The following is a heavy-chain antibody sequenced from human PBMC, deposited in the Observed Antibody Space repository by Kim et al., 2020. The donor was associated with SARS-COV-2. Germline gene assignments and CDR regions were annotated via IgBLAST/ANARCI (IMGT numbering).Heavy chain of an antibody. Sequence: AVKGRFTTPRDNFKNTLNLQMSSLRAEDTAVYYCALVAPAGYFFDFWGQGTLVTVSS. V-gene: IGHV3-23*01. D-gene: IGHD6-13*01. CDR3: ALVAPAGYFFDF. J-gene: IGHJ4*02.